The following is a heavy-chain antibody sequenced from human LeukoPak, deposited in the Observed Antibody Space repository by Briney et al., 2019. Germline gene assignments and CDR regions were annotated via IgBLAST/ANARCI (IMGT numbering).Heavy chain of an antibody. CDR3: ARGSSGSFDY. J-gene: IGHJ4*02. D-gene: IGHD6-25*01. CDR1: GFNFNIYW. Sequence: GGSLRLSCAATGFNFNIYWMLWVRQAPGKGLEWVANINPDGRETYYVDSVKGRFTTSRDNAKNSLYLQMNSLRAEDTALYYCARGSSGSFDYWGQGTLVTVSS. CDR2: INPDGRET. V-gene: IGHV3-7*04.